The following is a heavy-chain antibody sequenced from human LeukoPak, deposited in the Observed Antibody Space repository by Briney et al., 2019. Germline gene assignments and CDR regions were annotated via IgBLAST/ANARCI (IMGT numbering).Heavy chain of an antibody. J-gene: IGHJ4*02. CDR1: GYTFTSYY. D-gene: IGHD3-10*01. CDR2: ISAYNGNT. CDR3: ARGEAMVRGVNPFDY. Sequence: ASVKVSCKASGYTFTSYYMHWVRQAPGQGLEWMGWISAYNGNTNYAQKLQGRVTMTTDTSTSTAYMELRSLRSDDTAVYYCARGEAMVRGVNPFDYWGQGTLVTVSS. V-gene: IGHV1-18*04.